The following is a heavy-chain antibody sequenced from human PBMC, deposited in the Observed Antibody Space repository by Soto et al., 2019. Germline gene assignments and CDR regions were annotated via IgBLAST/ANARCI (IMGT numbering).Heavy chain of an antibody. Sequence: LRLSCAASGFTFSSYAMHWVRQAPGKGLEWVAVISYDGSNKYYADSVKGRFTISRDNSKNTLYLQMNSLRAEDTAVYYCARDFRYSSRLDVWGQGTTVTVSS. V-gene: IGHV3-30-3*01. CDR2: ISYDGSNK. CDR3: ARDFRYSSRLDV. CDR1: GFTFSSYA. J-gene: IGHJ6*02. D-gene: IGHD3-16*02.